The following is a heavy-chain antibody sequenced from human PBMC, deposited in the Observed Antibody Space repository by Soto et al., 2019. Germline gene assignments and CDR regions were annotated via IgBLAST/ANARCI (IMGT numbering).Heavy chain of an antibody. J-gene: IGHJ5*02. D-gene: IGHD3-22*01. Sequence: ESLKISCRTSGYRFTSYWIAWVRQMPGKGLEWMGIIFPSDSDTRYSPSFQGQVTISTDRSTSTVFLQWASLKASDTAVYFCARKDKSGYFNWFDPWGQGTLVTVSS. CDR1: GYRFTSYW. CDR2: IFPSDSDT. V-gene: IGHV5-51*01. CDR3: ARKDKSGYFNWFDP.